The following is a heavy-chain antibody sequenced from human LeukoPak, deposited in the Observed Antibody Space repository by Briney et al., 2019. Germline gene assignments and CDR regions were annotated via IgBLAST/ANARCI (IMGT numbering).Heavy chain of an antibody. J-gene: IGHJ4*02. Sequence: GGSLRLSCAASGFSFGSNWMNWVRQSPGKGLEWVANKRQDGTEKNYVDSVKGRFIIPRDNAKNSLYLQMNSLRAEDTAVYYCAAGTGYLIEKWGQGTLVTVSS. CDR1: GFSFGSNW. CDR3: AAGTGYLIEK. D-gene: IGHD2-15*01. CDR2: KRQDGTEK. V-gene: IGHV3-7*01.